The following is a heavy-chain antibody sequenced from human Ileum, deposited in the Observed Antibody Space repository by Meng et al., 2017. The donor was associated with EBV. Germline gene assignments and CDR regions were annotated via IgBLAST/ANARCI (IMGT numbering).Heavy chain of an antibody. V-gene: IGHV4-61*01. CDR1: GGSVSGDSYR. CDR2: TYGSYK. Sequence: VLVQEWGPGLVNPSGPWSPTTPVFGGSVSGDSYRWSWVRRSPGRELEWIGHTYGSYKNYSPSFQSRATISIDTAKNQLFLTLTSRTAADTAMYFCAYYRVGRGGVGSWGQGTLVTVSS. D-gene: IGHD3-16*01. J-gene: IGHJ4*02. CDR3: AYYRVGRGGVGS.